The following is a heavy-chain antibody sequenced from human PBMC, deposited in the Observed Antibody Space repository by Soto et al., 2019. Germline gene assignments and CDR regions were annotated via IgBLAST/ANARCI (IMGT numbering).Heavy chain of an antibody. Sequence: PGGSLRLSCAASGFTFSSYAMHWVRQAPGKGLEYVSAISSNGGSTYYANSVKGRFTISRDNSKNTLYLQMGSLRAEDMAVYYCARDSVADRSFDIWGQGTMVTVSS. V-gene: IGHV3-64*01. CDR2: ISSNGGST. CDR3: ARDSVADRSFDI. J-gene: IGHJ3*02. D-gene: IGHD6-19*01. CDR1: GFTFSSYA.